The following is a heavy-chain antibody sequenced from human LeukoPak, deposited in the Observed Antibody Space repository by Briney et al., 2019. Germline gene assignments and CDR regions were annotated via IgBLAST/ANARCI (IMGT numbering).Heavy chain of an antibody. Sequence: GGSLRLSCAASGFTFSSYAMHWVRQAPGKGLEWVAVISYDGSNKYYADSVKGRFTISRDNSKNTIYLQMDSLRAEDTAIYYCARDYWWNYDYWGQGTLVTVSS. J-gene: IGHJ4*02. CDR2: ISYDGSNK. V-gene: IGHV3-30-3*01. CDR3: ARDYWWNYDY. D-gene: IGHD1-7*01. CDR1: GFTFSSYA.